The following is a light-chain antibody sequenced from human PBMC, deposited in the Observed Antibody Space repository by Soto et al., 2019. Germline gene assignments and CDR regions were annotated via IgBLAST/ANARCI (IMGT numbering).Light chain of an antibody. V-gene: IGKV1-27*01. J-gene: IGKJ1*01. Sequence: DIQMTQSPSSLSGSVGDRVTITCRASRDITDYLAWYQQKPGQVPKLLVYTASTLQSGVPSRFTASGSGTDFTLTITGLQPEDFATYYCQNYDSAPWTFGQGTKVEF. CDR3: QNYDSAPWT. CDR2: TAS. CDR1: RDITDY.